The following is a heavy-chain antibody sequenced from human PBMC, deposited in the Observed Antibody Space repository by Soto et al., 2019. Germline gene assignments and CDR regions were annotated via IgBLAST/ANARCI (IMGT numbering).Heavy chain of an antibody. Sequence: QVQLVQSGAEVAKPGASVQISCKASGFIFSHHSIHWVRQAPGQGLEWMGWINTDTGYTKYSQKFQARVTITWDTSAKTAYMDLSSLRSEDTAVYYCVRGKEAGVWFDPWSQGTLVTVSS. CDR3: VRGKEAGVWFDP. J-gene: IGHJ5*02. D-gene: IGHD1-26*01. CDR1: GFIFSHHS. CDR2: INTDTGYT. V-gene: IGHV1-3*04.